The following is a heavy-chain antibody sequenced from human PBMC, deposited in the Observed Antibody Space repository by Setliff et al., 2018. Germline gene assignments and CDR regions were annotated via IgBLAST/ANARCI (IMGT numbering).Heavy chain of an antibody. D-gene: IGHD1-26*01. Sequence: GGSLRLSCAASGLTFSIYWMHWVRQVPGKGLEWVSRINIDGRSINYADSVRGRFTISRDNAKNTVYLQMNSLRGDDTAVYHCARDLVGATADFWGRGTLVTVSS. CDR1: GLTFSIYW. J-gene: IGHJ4*02. CDR2: INIDGRSI. V-gene: IGHV3-74*01. CDR3: ARDLVGATADF.